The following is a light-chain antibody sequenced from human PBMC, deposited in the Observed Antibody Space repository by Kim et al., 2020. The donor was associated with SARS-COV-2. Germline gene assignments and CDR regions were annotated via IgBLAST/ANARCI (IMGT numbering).Light chain of an antibody. J-gene: IGLJ3*02. Sequence: QKVTISCSGSNSNIGNNYVSWYQQLPGTAPKLLIYDNNKRPSGIPDRFSGSKSGTSATLGITGLQTGDEADYYCGTWDSSLSANWVFGGGTQLTVL. CDR2: DNN. CDR1: NSNIGNNY. CDR3: GTWDSSLSANWV. V-gene: IGLV1-51*01.